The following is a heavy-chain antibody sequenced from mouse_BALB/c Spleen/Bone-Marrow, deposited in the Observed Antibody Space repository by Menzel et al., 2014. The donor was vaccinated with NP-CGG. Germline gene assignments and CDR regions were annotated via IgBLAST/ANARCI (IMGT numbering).Heavy chain of an antibody. CDR3: ARDYYGSSFDY. D-gene: IGHD1-1*01. V-gene: IGHV5-6-3*01. Sequence: VESGGGLVQPGGSLKLSCAASGFTFSSYGMSWVRQTPDKRLELVATINSNGGSTYYPDSVKGRFTISRDNAKNTLYLQMGSLKAGDTAMYYCARDYYGSSFDYWGQGTTLTVSS. CDR1: GFTFSSYG. CDR2: INSNGGST. J-gene: IGHJ2*01.